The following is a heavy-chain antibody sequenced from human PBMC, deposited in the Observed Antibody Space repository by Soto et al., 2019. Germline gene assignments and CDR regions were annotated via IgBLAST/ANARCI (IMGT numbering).Heavy chain of an antibody. D-gene: IGHD3-16*01. J-gene: IGHJ3*02. CDR2: ISGSGGST. Sequence: EVQLLESGGGLVQPGGSLRLSCAASGFTFSSYAMSWVRQAPGKGLEWVSAISGSGGSTYYADYVKGRFTISRDNSKNTLYLQMNSLRAEDTAVYYGAKDVRELWAPDAFDIWGQGTMVTVSS. V-gene: IGHV3-23*01. CDR3: AKDVRELWAPDAFDI. CDR1: GFTFSSYA.